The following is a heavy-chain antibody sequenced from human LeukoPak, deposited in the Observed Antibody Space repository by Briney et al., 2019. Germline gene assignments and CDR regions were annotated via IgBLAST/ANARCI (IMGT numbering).Heavy chain of an antibody. CDR3: ARDRWFDP. J-gene: IGHJ5*02. Sequence: SETLSLTCTVSGGSINSYYWSWIRQHPGKGLEWIGYIYYSGSTYYNPSLKSRVTISLDTSKNQFSLKLTSVTAADTAVYYCARDRWFDPWGQGTLVTVSS. CDR2: IYYSGST. D-gene: IGHD5-24*01. CDR1: GGSINSYY. V-gene: IGHV4-59*06.